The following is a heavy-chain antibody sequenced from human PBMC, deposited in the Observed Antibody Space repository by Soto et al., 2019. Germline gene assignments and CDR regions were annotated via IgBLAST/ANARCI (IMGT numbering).Heavy chain of an antibody. V-gene: IGHV1-69*13. D-gene: IGHD4-4*01. CDR3: ARDDPTTATVYYYYYGMDV. Sequence: SVKVSCKASGGTFSSYAISWVRQAPGQGLEWMGGIIPIFGTANYAQKFQGRVTITADESTSTAYMELSSLRSEDTAVYYCARDDPTTATVYYYYYGMDVWGQGTTVTVSS. J-gene: IGHJ6*02. CDR2: IIPIFGTA. CDR1: GGTFSSYA.